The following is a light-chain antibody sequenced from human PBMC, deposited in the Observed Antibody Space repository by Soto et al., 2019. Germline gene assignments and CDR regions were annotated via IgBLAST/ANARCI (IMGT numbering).Light chain of an antibody. V-gene: IGKV1-39*01. CDR1: RSISTY. J-gene: IGKJ3*01. Sequence: DIQMTQSPSSLSASVGDRVTITCRASRSISTYLNWYQHKPGKAPNLLIYAASSLQSGVPSRFSGSGSGTEFTLTISSLQPEDFATYYCQQSYSTPIFTFGPGTKVDIK. CDR3: QQSYSTPIFT. CDR2: AAS.